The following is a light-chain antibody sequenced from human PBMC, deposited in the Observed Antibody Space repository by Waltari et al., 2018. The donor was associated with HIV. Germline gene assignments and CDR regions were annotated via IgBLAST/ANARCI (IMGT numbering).Light chain of an antibody. CDR3: QQYGSSPRT. V-gene: IGKV3-20*01. Sequence: EIVLTQSPGTLSLSPGERATLSCRASQSVSSSYLAWYQQTPGQAPRLLIAGASSRATGIPDRFSGSGSGTDFTLTISRLEPEDFAVYYCQQYGSSPRTFGQGTKVEIK. CDR2: GAS. CDR1: QSVSSSY. J-gene: IGKJ1*01.